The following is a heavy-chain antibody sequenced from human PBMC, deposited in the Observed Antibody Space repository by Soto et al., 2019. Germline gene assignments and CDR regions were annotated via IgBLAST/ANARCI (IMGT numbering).Heavy chain of an antibody. Sequence: GGALRLSWAASGFTFSSYWMSWVRQAPGKGLELVANIKQDGSEKYYLDYVKGRFTISRDNAKNSLYLQMNSLRAEDTAVYYCAREVRYNWNPNCDNWFDXWGQGTLVTVSX. CDR1: GFTFSSYW. CDR2: IKQDGSEK. V-gene: IGHV3-7*01. J-gene: IGHJ5*02. D-gene: IGHD1-20*01. CDR3: AREVRYNWNPNCDNWFDX.